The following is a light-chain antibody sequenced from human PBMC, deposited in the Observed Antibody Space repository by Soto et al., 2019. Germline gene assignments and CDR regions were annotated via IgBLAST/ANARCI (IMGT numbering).Light chain of an antibody. Sequence: EILMTQSPATLSLSPGERVTLSCRASQSVSSNLTWYQQTPGQAPRLLIYGASNRATGIPARFSGSGSGTEFTLTIGSLQSEDFAVYYCQQYNNWPRTFGQGTKVDIK. CDR3: QQYNNWPRT. CDR1: QSVSSN. CDR2: GAS. V-gene: IGKV3-15*01. J-gene: IGKJ1*01.